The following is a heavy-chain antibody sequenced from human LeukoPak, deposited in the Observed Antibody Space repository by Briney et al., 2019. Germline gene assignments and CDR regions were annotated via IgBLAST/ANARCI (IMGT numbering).Heavy chain of an antibody. V-gene: IGHV4-61*02. D-gene: IGHD5-12*01. CDR3: ARDGGYSGYDGNDY. J-gene: IGHJ4*02. CDR1: GGSISSGSYY. Sequence: SQTLSLTCTVSGGSISSGSYYWSWIRQPAGKGLEWIGRIYTSGSTNYNPSLKSRVTMSVDTSKNQFSLKLSSVTAADTAVYYCARDGGYSGYDGNDYWGQGTLVTVSS. CDR2: IYTSGST.